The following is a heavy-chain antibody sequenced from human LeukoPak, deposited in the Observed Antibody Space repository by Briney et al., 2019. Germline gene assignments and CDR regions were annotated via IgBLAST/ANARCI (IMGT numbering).Heavy chain of an antibody. J-gene: IGHJ6*01. CDR1: GYTLTELS. V-gene: IGHV1-24*01. Sequence: ASVKVSCKVPGYTLTELSMHWVRQAPGKGLEWMGGFDPEDGETIYAQKFQGRVTMTEDTSTDTAYMELSSLRSEDTAVYYCATGLRHPYGMDVWGQGTTVTVSS. CDR2: FDPEDGET. D-gene: IGHD5/OR15-5a*01. CDR3: ATGLRHPYGMDV.